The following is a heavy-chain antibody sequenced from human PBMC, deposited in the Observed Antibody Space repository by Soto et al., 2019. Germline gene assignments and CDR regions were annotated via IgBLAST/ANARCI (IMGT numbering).Heavy chain of an antibody. D-gene: IGHD3-3*01. CDR2: IIPIFGTA. CDR3: AKVLGADFWSGYYFDY. V-gene: IGHV1-69*06. Sequence: SVKVSCKASGGTFSSYAIRWVRQAPGQGLEWMGGIIPIFGTANYAQKFQGRVTITADKSTSTAYMELSSLRSEDTAVYYCAKVLGADFWSGYYFDYWGQGTLVTVSS. J-gene: IGHJ4*02. CDR1: GGTFSSYA.